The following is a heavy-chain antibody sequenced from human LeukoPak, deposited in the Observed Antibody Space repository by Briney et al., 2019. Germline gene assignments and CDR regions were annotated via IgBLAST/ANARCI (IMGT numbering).Heavy chain of an antibody. V-gene: IGHV1-18*01. Sequence: ASVKVSCKASGYTFTSYGISWVRQAPGQGLEWMGWISAYNGNTNYAQKLQGRVTMTTDTSTSTAYMELRSLGSDDTAVYYCARAYCSSTSCYRGIDYWGQGTLVTVSS. CDR2: ISAYNGNT. D-gene: IGHD2-2*02. J-gene: IGHJ4*02. CDR1: GYTFTSYG. CDR3: ARAYCSSTSCYRGIDY.